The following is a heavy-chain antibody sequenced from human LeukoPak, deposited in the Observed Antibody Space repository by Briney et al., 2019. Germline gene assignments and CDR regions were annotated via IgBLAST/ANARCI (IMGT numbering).Heavy chain of an antibody. D-gene: IGHD5-24*01. CDR3: AKGDGYNGYFDY. Sequence: GGSLRLSCAASGFTFSSYGMHRVRQAPGKGLEWVAVISYDGSNKYYADSVKGRFTISRDNSKNTLYLQMNSLRAEDTAVYYCAKGDGYNGYFDYWGQGTLVTVSS. J-gene: IGHJ4*02. CDR2: ISYDGSNK. V-gene: IGHV3-30*18. CDR1: GFTFSSYG.